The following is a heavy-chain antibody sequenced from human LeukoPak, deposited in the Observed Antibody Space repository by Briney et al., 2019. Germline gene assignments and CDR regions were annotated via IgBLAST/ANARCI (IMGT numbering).Heavy chain of an antibody. CDR2: ITASGGTT. V-gene: IGHV3-23*01. CDR1: GFTLSDYA. J-gene: IGHJ4*02. D-gene: IGHD6-13*01. Sequence: GGSLRLSWAASGFTLSDYAMSWVRQTPGKGLEWVAAITASGGTTHYADSVKGQFTISRDNSKSTVYLQMNNLGVDDTAVYYCAKDRYSSSWYYFDYWGQGTLVTVSS. CDR3: AKDRYSSSWYYFDY.